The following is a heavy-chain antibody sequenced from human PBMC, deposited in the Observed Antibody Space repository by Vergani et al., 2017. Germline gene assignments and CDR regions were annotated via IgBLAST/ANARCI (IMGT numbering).Heavy chain of an antibody. D-gene: IGHD5-24*01. CDR2: INEDGGAK. CDR3: ARDERGDVPNYRFDY. CDR1: GFTFNMYS. V-gene: IGHV3-7*03. J-gene: IGHJ4*02. Sequence: EVHLVESGGGLVQPGGSLRLSCAASGFTFNMYSMSWVRQAPGKGLEWVAHINEDGGAKIYVDSVKGRFTISRDNAQRSLYLQMNSLRADDTAVYYCARDERGDVPNYRFDYWGQGTLVSVSS.